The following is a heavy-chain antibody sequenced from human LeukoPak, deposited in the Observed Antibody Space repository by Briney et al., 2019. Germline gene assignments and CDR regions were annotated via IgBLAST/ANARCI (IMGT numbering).Heavy chain of an antibody. CDR3: ASGGLGTGFDY. Sequence: AGSLRLSCAASGFTFSSYTMNWVRQAPGKGLEWVSSISSSSNYIYYPDSMKGRFSISRDNVKKSLYLQVNSLRAEDTAVYFCASGGLGTGFDYWGQGTLVIVSS. V-gene: IGHV3-21*01. CDR1: GFTFSSYT. D-gene: IGHD3-10*01. CDR2: ISSSSNYI. J-gene: IGHJ4*02.